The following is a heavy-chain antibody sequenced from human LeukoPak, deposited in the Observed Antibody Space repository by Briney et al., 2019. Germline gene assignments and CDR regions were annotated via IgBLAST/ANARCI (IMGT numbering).Heavy chain of an antibody. J-gene: IGHJ6*02. CDR3: ARLRYGSGSYFGETYYYYGMDV. Sequence: TSETLSLTCAVYGGSFSGYYWSWIRQPPGKGLEWIGYIYYSGSTNYNPSLKSRVTISVDTSKNQFSLKLSSVTAADTAVYYCARLRYGSGSYFGETYYYYGMDVWGQGTTVTVSS. CDR1: GGSFSGYY. CDR2: IYYSGST. V-gene: IGHV4-59*01. D-gene: IGHD3-10*01.